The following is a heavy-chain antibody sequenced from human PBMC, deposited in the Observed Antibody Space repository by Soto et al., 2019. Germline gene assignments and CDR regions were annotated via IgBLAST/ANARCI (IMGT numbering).Heavy chain of an antibody. D-gene: IGHD3-16*01. J-gene: IGHJ4*02. CDR1: GGSIGSHY. CDR2: IYYSGST. V-gene: IGHV4-59*11. Sequence: SETLSLTCTVSGGSIGSHYWSWVRQPPGRGLEWIGYIYYSGSTSYNPSLKSRVTMSVDTSKNQFSLRLSSVTAADTAVYYCARGDYYGKSDYWGQGTLVTVSS. CDR3: ARGDYYGKSDY.